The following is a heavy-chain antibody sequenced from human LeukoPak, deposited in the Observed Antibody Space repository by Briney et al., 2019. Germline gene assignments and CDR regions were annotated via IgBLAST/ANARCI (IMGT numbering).Heavy chain of an antibody. V-gene: IGHV3-49*03. CDR1: GFTFGDYA. J-gene: IGHJ5*02. CDR2: IRSKAYGGTT. Sequence: PGRSLRLYCTASGFTFGDYAMSWFRQAPGKGLEWVGFIRSKAYGGTTEYAASVKGRFTISRDDSKSIAYLQMNSLKTEDTAVYYCTRVGITMIVVVTPEFDPWGQGTLVTVSS. CDR3: TRVGITMIVVVTPEFDP. D-gene: IGHD3-22*01.